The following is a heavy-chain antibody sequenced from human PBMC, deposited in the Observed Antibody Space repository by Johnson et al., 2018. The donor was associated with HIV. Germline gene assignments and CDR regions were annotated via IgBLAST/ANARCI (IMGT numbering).Heavy chain of an antibody. CDR3: ARISQHHNSDAFDI. CDR2: IKQDGSEK. J-gene: IGHJ3*02. Sequence: VQLVESGGGVVQPGGSLRLSCAASGFTFSSYGLQWVRQAPGKGLQWVANIKQDGSEKYYVDSVKGRFTISRDNAKNSLYLQMNSLRAEDTAVYYCARISQHHNSDAFDIWGQGTMVTVYS. D-gene: IGHD1-1*01. CDR1: GFTFSSYG. V-gene: IGHV3-7*01.